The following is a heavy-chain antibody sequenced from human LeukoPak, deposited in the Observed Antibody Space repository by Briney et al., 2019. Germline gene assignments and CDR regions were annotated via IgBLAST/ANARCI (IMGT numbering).Heavy chain of an antibody. Sequence: SETLSLTCTVSGGSISSGGYYWSWIRQHPGKGLEWIGYIYYSGSTYYNPSLKSRVTISVDTSKNQFSLKLSSVTAADTVVYYCARDSTMVRGAIIPTLDYWGQGTLVTVSS. V-gene: IGHV4-31*03. CDR1: GGSISSGGYY. CDR2: IYYSGST. CDR3: ARDSTMVRGAIIPTLDY. J-gene: IGHJ4*02. D-gene: IGHD3-10*01.